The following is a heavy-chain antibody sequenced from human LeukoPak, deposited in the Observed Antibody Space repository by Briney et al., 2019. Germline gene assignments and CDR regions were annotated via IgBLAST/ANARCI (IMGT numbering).Heavy chain of an antibody. D-gene: IGHD6-13*01. Sequence: PGGSLRLSCAASGFTFSSYAMHWVRQALGRGLEYVSAISSDGDDTYYANSVEGRFTISRDNSKNTLDLQMASLRAEDMAVYYCARDRGSSWVRGADYWGQGTLVTVSS. V-gene: IGHV3-64*01. J-gene: IGHJ4*02. CDR2: ISSDGDDT. CDR3: ARDRGSSWVRGADY. CDR1: GFTFSSYA.